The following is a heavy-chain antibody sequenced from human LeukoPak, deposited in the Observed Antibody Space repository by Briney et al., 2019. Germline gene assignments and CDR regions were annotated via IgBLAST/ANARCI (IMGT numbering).Heavy chain of an antibody. CDR2: IISISSYI. CDR3: ARDPAAGTAY. Sequence: GGSLRLACAASGFTFSSDSMNWVRQAPGKGLEWVSSIISISSYIYYADSVKGRFTIPRDTAKNSLYLQMNSLRAADPDVYYCARDPAAGTAYWGQGSLVTAYS. V-gene: IGHV3-21*01. D-gene: IGHD6-13*01. J-gene: IGHJ4*02. CDR1: GFTFSSDS.